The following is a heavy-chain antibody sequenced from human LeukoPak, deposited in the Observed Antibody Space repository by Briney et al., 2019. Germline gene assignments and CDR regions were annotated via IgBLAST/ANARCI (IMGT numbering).Heavy chain of an antibody. CDR3: ARGAGWYNY. D-gene: IGHD6-19*01. Sequence: PSETLSLTCTVSGGSISNYYWNWIRQPPGKGLEWIGYVYYSGTTNYNPSLKSRVTISIDTSKKQFSLKVSSVTAADTAVYYCARGAGWYNYWGQGTLVTVSS. J-gene: IGHJ4*02. CDR1: GGSISNYY. V-gene: IGHV4-59*01. CDR2: VYYSGTT.